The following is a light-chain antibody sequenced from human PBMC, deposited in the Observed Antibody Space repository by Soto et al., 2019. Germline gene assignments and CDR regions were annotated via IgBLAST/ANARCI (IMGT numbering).Light chain of an antibody. V-gene: IGLV2-23*01. Sequence: QSALTQPASVSGSPGQSITISCTGTSSDVGKYNLVSWYQQHPGKAPKVMILQGYKRPSGVSNRFSGSKFGDTASLTISGLQAEDEAEYYCCAYAATYTYVFGTGTKVTVL. CDR1: SSDVGKYNL. J-gene: IGLJ1*01. CDR2: QGY. CDR3: CAYAATYTYV.